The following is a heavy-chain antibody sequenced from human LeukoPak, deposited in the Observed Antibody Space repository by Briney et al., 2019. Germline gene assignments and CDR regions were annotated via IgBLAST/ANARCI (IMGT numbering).Heavy chain of an antibody. J-gene: IGHJ4*02. V-gene: IGHV3-23*01. CDR2: ISGSDGST. CDR1: GFSFSSYA. Sequence: PGGSLRLSCAASGFSFSSYAMSWVRQAPGKGLEWVSGISGSDGSTYYADSVKGRFTISRDNSKNTLYLQMNSLRAEDTAVYYCATPYGDYVNADYWGQGTLVTVSS. CDR3: ATPYGDYVNADY. D-gene: IGHD4-17*01.